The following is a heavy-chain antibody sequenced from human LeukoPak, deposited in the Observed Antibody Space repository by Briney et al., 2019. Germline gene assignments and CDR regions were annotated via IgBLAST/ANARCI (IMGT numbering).Heavy chain of an antibody. V-gene: IGHV3-21*01. CDR2: ISSSSSYI. Sequence: GGSLRLSCAASGFTFSSYSMNWVRQAPGKGLEWVSSISSSSSYIYYADSVKGRFTISRDNAKNSLYLQMNSLRAEDTAVYYCARGRMYRYDFWSGYPKTTNWFDPWGQGTLVTVSS. D-gene: IGHD3-3*01. CDR1: GFTFSSYS. CDR3: ARGRMYRYDFWSGYPKTTNWFDP. J-gene: IGHJ5*02.